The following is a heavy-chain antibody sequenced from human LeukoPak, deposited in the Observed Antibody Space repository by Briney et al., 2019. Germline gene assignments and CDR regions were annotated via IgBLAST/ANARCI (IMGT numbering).Heavy chain of an antibody. D-gene: IGHD2-21*01. J-gene: IGHJ4*02. CDR3: AREIGHTDNFDH. Sequence: GGSLRLSCAASGFNFGAYWLSWVRQAPGQGLEWLANINQNGGDTYYADSVKGRFTIFRDNANNLLYLQMNSLTAADTALSQGAREIGHTDNFDHWGQGTLVTVSS. CDR1: GFNFGAYW. V-gene: IGHV3-7*01. CDR2: INQNGGDT.